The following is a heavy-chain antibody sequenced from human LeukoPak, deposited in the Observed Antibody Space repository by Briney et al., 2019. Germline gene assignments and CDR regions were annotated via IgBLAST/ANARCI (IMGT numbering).Heavy chain of an antibody. J-gene: IGHJ6*02. CDR2: ISSSGSTI. V-gene: IGHV3-48*03. CDR1: GFTFSSYE. Sequence: GGSLRLSCAASGFTFSSYEMNWVRQAPGKGLEWVSYISSSGSTIYYADSVKGRFTISRDNAKNSLYLQMNSLRAEDTAVYYCARGSFGYDSSGYYLYYYYYYGMDVWGQGTTVTVSS. D-gene: IGHD3-22*01. CDR3: ARGSFGYDSSGYYLYYYYYYGMDV.